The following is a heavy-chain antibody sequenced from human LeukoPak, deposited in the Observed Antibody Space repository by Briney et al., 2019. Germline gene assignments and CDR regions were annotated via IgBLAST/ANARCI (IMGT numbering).Heavy chain of an antibody. Sequence: GPTLVNPTQTLTLTCTFTWFSLSTSGVGVGWIRQPPGNALEWLALNYWNVDKRYSPSLKNRLTITKDPSKNQVVLTMTNMDPVDTATYYCAHRTTVTTKVDWFDPWGQGTLVTVSS. V-gene: IGHV2-5*01. CDR1: WFSLSTSGVG. CDR2: NYWNVDK. CDR3: AHRTTVTTKVDWFDP. D-gene: IGHD4-17*01. J-gene: IGHJ5*02.